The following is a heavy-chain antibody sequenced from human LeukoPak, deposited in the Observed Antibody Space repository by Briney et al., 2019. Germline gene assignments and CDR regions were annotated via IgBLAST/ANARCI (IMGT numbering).Heavy chain of an antibody. V-gene: IGHV3-74*01. CDR1: GLTFSSYC. CDR2: IYRDGSRI. CDR3: AKDLTSSSTRPDS. D-gene: IGHD6-6*01. J-gene: IGHJ1*01. Sequence: GGALRLSCGVSGLTFSSYCIHWVRHAPGKGLVWVSRIYRDGSRINYADSVKGRFTISRDNGKNTLFLQMNSLRAEDAAVYYCAKDLTSSSTRPDSWGQGTLVTVSS.